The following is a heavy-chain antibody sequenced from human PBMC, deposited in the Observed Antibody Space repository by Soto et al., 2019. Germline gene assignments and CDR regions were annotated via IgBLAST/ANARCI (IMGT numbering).Heavy chain of an antibody. CDR1: GGTFSSYT. D-gene: IGHD5-18*01. CDR3: ARVGDTAMAPYYYYMDV. J-gene: IGHJ6*03. CDR2: IIPILGIA. V-gene: IGHV1-69*02. Sequence: GASVKVSCKASGGTFSSYTISWVRQAPGQGLEWMGRIIPILGIANYAQKFQGRVTITADKSTSTAYMELSSLRSEDTAVYYCARVGDTAMAPYYYYMDVRGKRTTVTVSS.